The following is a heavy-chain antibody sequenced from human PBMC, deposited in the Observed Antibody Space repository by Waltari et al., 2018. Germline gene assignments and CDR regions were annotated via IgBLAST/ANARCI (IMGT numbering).Heavy chain of an antibody. CDR2: INSSGNT. D-gene: IGHD3-3*01. Sequence: QVQLQQWGVGLLTPSETLSLTCAVSRESFSAYSWNWLRQPPGKGLEWMGEINSSGNTNYNSSLRGRVTILADASKIQVSLKLRAATAADTAMYYCARGRPSDDGRLLGFFDWGQGILVTVAS. CDR1: RESFSAYS. V-gene: IGHV4-34*01. CDR3: ARGRPSDDGRLLGFFD. J-gene: IGHJ4*02.